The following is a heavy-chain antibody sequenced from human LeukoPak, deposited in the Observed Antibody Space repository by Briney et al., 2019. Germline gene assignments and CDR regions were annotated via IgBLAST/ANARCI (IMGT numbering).Heavy chain of an antibody. D-gene: IGHD3-10*01. V-gene: IGHV4-34*01. CDR3: ARDPLRRYGSGRPFDY. Sequence: SETLSLTCAVYGGSFSGYYWSWIRQPPGKGLEWIGEINHSGSTNYNPSLTRRVTISVATSNTQFSLKLSSVTAADTAVYYCARDPLRRYGSGRPFDYWGQGTLVTVSS. CDR2: INHSGST. J-gene: IGHJ4*02. CDR1: GGSFSGYY.